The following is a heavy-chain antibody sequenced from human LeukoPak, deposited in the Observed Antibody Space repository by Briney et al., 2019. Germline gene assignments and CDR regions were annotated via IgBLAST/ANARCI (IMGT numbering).Heavy chain of an antibody. J-gene: IGHJ6*02. CDR2: INPNSGGT. D-gene: IGHD2-15*01. CDR3: ASPRYSSYYYYGMDV. Sequence: ASVKVSCKASGYTFTGYSMHWVRQAPGQGLEWMGWINPNSGGTNYAQKFQGRVTMTRDTSISTAYMELRRLRSDDTAVYYCASPRYSSYYYYGMDVWGQGTTVTVSS. V-gene: IGHV1-2*02. CDR1: GYTFTGYS.